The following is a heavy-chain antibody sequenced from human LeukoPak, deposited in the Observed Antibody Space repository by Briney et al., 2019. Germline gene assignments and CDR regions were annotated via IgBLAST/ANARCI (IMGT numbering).Heavy chain of an antibody. V-gene: IGHV4-59*01. CDR2: IYYTGST. J-gene: IGHJ3*02. Sequence: SETLSLTCTVSRDSMKSYYWSWLRQPPGKGLEWIGYIYYTGSTDYNPSLKSRVTISVDTSRNQFSLKLSSVTAADTAVYYCARVSITMVRGVIMVNAFDIWGQGTMVTVSS. CDR3: ARVSITMVRGVIMVNAFDI. D-gene: IGHD3-10*01. CDR1: RDSMKSYY.